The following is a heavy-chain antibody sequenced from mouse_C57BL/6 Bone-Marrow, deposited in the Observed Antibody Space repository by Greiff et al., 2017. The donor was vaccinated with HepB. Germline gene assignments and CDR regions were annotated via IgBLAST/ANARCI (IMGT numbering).Heavy chain of an antibody. J-gene: IGHJ3*01. V-gene: IGHV2-6*01. CDR1: GFSLTSYG. CDR3: ATPYDYDGAPFAY. Sequence: VQLQQSGPGLVAPSQSLSITCTVSGFSLTSYGVDWVRQSPGKGLEWLGVIWGVGSTNYNSALKSRLSISNDNSKSQVFLKMNSLQTDDTAMYYCATPYDYDGAPFAYWGQGTLVTVSA. CDR2: IWGVGST. D-gene: IGHD2-4*01.